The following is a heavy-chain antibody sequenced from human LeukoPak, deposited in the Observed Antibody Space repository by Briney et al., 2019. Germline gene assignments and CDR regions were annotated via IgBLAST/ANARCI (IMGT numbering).Heavy chain of an antibody. V-gene: IGHV3-48*03. J-gene: IGHJ5*02. CDR3: AKGSWRPNWFDP. CDR2: IYSSGGNI. Sequence: PGGSLRLSCAASGFTFSSYEMNWVRQAPGKGLEWVSYIYSSGGNIYYAGSVKGRFTISRDNSKNTLYLQMNSLRAEDTAVYYCAKGSWRPNWFDPWGQGTLVTVSS. CDR1: GFTFSSYE. D-gene: IGHD3-10*01.